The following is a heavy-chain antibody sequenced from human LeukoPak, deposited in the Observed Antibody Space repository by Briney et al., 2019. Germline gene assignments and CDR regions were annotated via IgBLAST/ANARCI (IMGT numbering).Heavy chain of an antibody. J-gene: IGHJ5*02. V-gene: IGHV4-34*01. CDR1: GGSFSGYY. D-gene: IGHD6-13*01. CDR2: INHSGST. Sequence: PSETLSLTCAVYGGSFSGYYWSWIRQPPGKGLEWIGEINHSGSTNYNPSLKSRVTISVDTSKNQFSLKLSSVTAADTAVYYCARAIARIAAAGTEMRGNHWFDPWGQGTLVTVS. CDR3: ARAIARIAAAGTEMRGNHWFDP.